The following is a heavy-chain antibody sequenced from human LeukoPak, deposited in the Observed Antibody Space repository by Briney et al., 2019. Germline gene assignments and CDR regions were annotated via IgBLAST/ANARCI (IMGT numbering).Heavy chain of an antibody. CDR2: IYYSGST. CDR1: GGSISSYY. Sequence: SETLSLTCTVSGGSISSYYWSWIRQPPGKGLEWIGYIYYSGSTNYNPSLKSRVTISVDTSKNQFSLKLSSVTAADTAVYYCARTIVVLPAAILYFDYWGQGTLVTVSS. V-gene: IGHV4-59*01. J-gene: IGHJ4*02. CDR3: ARTIVVLPAAILYFDY. D-gene: IGHD2-2*01.